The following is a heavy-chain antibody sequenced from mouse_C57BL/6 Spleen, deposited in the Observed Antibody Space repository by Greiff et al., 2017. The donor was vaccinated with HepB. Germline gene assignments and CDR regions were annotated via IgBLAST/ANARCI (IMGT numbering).Heavy chain of an antibody. J-gene: IGHJ4*01. V-gene: IGHV1-50*01. CDR3: ARGGGKEGAMDY. CDR1: GYTFTSYW. CDR2: IDPSDSYT. Sequence: VQLQQPGAELVKPGASVKLSCKASGYTFTSYWMQWVKQRPGQGLEWIGEIDPSDSYTNYNQKFKGKATLTVDTSSSTAYMQLSSLTSEDSAVYYCARGGGKEGAMDYWGQGTSVTVSS. D-gene: IGHD2-1*01.